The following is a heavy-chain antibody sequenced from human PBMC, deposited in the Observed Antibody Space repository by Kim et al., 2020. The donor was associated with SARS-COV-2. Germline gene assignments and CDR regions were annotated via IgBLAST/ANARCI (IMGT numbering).Heavy chain of an antibody. J-gene: IGHJ4*02. CDR2: IKSKTDGGTT. CDR1: GFTFSNAW. Sequence: GGSLRLSCAASGFTFSNAWMSCVRQAPGKGLEWVGRIKSKTDGGTTDYAAPVKGRFTISRDDSKNTLYLQMNSLKTEDTAVYYCTTDLHDYGDLDYWGQGTLVTVSS. V-gene: IGHV3-15*01. D-gene: IGHD4-17*01. CDR3: TTDLHDYGDLDY.